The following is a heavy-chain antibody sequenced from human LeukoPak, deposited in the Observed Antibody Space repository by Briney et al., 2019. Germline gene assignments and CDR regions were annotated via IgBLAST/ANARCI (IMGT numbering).Heavy chain of an antibody. CDR3: ARVLTNAHKSLPFDY. CDR2: ISYDGSNK. CDR1: GFTFSSYG. Sequence: PGRSLRLSCAASGFTFSSYGMHWVRQAPGKGLEWVAVISYDGSNKYYADSVKGRFTISRDNAKNSLYLQMNSLRAEDTAVYYCARVLTNAHKSLPFDYWGQGTLVTVSS. V-gene: IGHV3-30*03. J-gene: IGHJ4*02. D-gene: IGHD3-16*01.